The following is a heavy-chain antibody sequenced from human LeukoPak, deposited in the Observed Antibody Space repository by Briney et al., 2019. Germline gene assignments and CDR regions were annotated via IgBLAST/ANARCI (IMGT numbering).Heavy chain of an antibody. J-gene: IGHJ4*02. Sequence: PGGSLRLSCAASGFTFNTYIMHWVRQAPGKGLEWVALIWFGGGSIYYADSVKGRFTISRDDSKNTLYLQMNSLKTEDTAVYYCTTDIVVVPAAKSLRRVDYWGQGTLVTVSS. CDR3: TTDIVVVPAAKSLRRVDY. V-gene: IGHV3-33*01. CDR1: GFTFNTYI. D-gene: IGHD2-2*01. CDR2: IWFGGGSI.